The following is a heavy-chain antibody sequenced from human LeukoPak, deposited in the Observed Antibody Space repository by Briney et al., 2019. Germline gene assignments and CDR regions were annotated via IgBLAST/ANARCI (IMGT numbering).Heavy chain of an antibody. Sequence: GGSLRLSCAASGFTFNRYWMSWVRQAPGKELQWVANIKQDGSAKYYVDSVKGRFTISRDNAKNSLYLQMNSLRAKDTAVYYCARVEASGYDYGAFDYWGQGTLVTVSS. D-gene: IGHD5-12*01. V-gene: IGHV3-7*01. CDR3: ARVEASGYDYGAFDY. CDR2: IKQDGSAK. CDR1: GFTFNRYW. J-gene: IGHJ4*02.